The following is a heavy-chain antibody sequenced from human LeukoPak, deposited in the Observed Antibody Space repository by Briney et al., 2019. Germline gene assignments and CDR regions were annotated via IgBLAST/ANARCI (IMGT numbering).Heavy chain of an antibody. CDR3: ARVVGLTGYSSSWYSGYYYYMDV. D-gene: IGHD6-13*01. CDR1: RGTFSSYA. CDR2: IIPIFGTA. J-gene: IGHJ6*03. V-gene: IGHV1-69*06. Sequence: ASVKVSCKASRGTFSSYAISWVRQAPGQGLEWMGGIIPIFGTANYAQKFQGRVKITADKSTSTAYMELSSLRSEDTAVYYCARVVGLTGYSSSWYSGYYYYMDVWGKGTTVTVSS.